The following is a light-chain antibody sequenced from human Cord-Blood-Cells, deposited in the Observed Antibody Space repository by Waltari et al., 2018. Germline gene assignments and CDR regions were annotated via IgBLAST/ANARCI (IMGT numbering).Light chain of an antibody. CDR3: QQSYSTPPS. CDR1: QSISNY. CDR2: AAS. J-gene: IGKJ2*03. Sequence: DIQMTQSPSSLSASVGDRVTITCRASQSISNYLNWYQQKPGKAPKLPIYAASSLQSGVPSRFSGSGSGTDFTLTIRSLQPEDVATHYCQQSYSTPPSFGQGTKLEIK. V-gene: IGKV1-39*01.